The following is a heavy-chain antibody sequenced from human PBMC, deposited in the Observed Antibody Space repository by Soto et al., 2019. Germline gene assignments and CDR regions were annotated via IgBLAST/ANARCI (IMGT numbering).Heavy chain of an antibody. Sequence: GASVKVSCKASGYTFTSYGISWVRQAPGQGLEWMGWISAYNGNTNYAQKLQGRVTMTTDTSTSTAYMELRSLRSDDTAVYYCARLSGDYVWGSYRPNWFDPWGQGTLVTVSS. CDR1: GYTFTSYG. J-gene: IGHJ5*02. V-gene: IGHV1-18*01. CDR3: ARLSGDYVWGSYRPNWFDP. CDR2: ISAYNGNT. D-gene: IGHD3-16*02.